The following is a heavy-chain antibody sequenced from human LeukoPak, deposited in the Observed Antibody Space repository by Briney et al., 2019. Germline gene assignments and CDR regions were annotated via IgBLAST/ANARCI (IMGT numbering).Heavy chain of an antibody. Sequence: SETLSLTCSVSGASISSGSNYWGWIRQPPGKTLEWIGSIYSSGSTYYNPSLKSRVIIIIDTPNNHFSLTLSSVTAADTAVYYCARRSYNSPFRYWGQGTLVTVSS. J-gene: IGHJ4*02. V-gene: IGHV4-39*07. CDR3: ARRSYNSPFRY. CDR1: GASISSGSNY. D-gene: IGHD5-24*01. CDR2: IYSSGST.